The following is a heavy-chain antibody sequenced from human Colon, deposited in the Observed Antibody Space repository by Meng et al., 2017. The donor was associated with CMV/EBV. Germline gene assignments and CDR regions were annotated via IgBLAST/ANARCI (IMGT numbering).Heavy chain of an antibody. J-gene: IGHJ6*02. Sequence: GESLKISCAASGFTFSAYGIHWVRQTPAKGLEWVAFIRYDGSEKYYGDSVRGRFRISRDNSENMVYLQMDSLRPEDTALYYCAKVRGAPLVSYFYGMDVWGQGTAVTVSS. D-gene: IGHD6-6*01. CDR3: AKVRGAPLVSYFYGMDV. CDR2: IRYDGSEK. CDR1: GFTFSAYG. V-gene: IGHV3-30*02.